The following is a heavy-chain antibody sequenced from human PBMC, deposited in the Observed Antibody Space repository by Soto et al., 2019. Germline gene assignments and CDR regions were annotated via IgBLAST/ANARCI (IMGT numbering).Heavy chain of an antibody. CDR2: ISLYSDGT. V-gene: IGHV1-18*01. Sequence: VQLVQSGGEVKRPGASVKVSCKTSGYTFSNYGITWVRQAPGQPLEWLGWISLYSDGTHYAQQFQGRVSMTTDTSTTTAYMELRSLRSDDPAVYYCARVVPGAEAWFGPWGQGTLVTVSS. CDR3: ARVVPGAEAWFGP. CDR1: GYTFSNYG. J-gene: IGHJ5*02.